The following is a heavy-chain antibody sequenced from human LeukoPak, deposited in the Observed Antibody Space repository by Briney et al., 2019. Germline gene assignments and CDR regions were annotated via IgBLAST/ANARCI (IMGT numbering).Heavy chain of an antibody. CDR1: GFTFDDYT. D-gene: IGHD6-19*01. CDR2: ISWDGGST. V-gene: IGHV3-43*01. CDR3: AREGPSSGWYVVDY. J-gene: IGHJ4*02. Sequence: PGGSLRLSCAASGFTFDDYTMHWVRQAPGKGLEWVSLISWDGGSTYYADSVKGRFTISRDNSKNTLYLQMNSLRAEDTAVYYCAREGPSSGWYVVDYWGQGTLVTVSS.